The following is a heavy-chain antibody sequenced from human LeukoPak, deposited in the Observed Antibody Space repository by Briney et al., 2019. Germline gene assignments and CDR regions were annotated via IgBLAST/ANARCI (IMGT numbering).Heavy chain of an antibody. J-gene: IGHJ5*02. CDR1: GGTFISYD. Sequence: GASXKVSCKDSGGTFISYDISWVGQAPGEGGEWMGGIIHIFGTANYAQKFQGRDTINTDETTSRAYMEMRRLRYAETAVYYSGRDGRLVAAAGTILFDPWGQGTLVTVSS. CDR2: IIHIFGTA. V-gene: IGHV1-69*05. D-gene: IGHD6-13*01. CDR3: GRDGRLVAAAGTILFDP.